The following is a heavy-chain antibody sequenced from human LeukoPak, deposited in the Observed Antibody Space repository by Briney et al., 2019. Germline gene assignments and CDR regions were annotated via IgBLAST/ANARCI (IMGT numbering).Heavy chain of an antibody. CDR1: GFTFSTYF. Sequence: PGRSLRLSCAASGFTFSTYFMHWVRQAPGKGLEWVADIASDGSHTFYVESVKGRFTISRDNAKNSLYLQMNSPRAEDTAVYYCAREGRYCSSTSCYVTAFDYWGQGTLVTVSS. CDR3: AREGRYCSSTSCYVTAFDY. J-gene: IGHJ4*02. CDR2: IASDGSHT. V-gene: IGHV3-30-3*01. D-gene: IGHD2-2*01.